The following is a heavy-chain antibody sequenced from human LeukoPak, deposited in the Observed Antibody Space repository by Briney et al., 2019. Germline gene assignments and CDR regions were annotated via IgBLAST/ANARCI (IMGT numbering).Heavy chain of an antibody. Sequence: ASVKVSCKASGYTFTGYYMHWVRQAPGQGLEWMGWINPNSGGTNYAQKFQGRVTMTRDTSISTAYMELSRLRSDDTAVYYCARDLGGIFGVVTTNYYFDYWGQGTLVTVSS. J-gene: IGHJ4*02. CDR1: GYTFTGYY. CDR3: ARDLGGIFGVVTTNYYFDY. CDR2: INPNSGGT. D-gene: IGHD3-3*01. V-gene: IGHV1-2*02.